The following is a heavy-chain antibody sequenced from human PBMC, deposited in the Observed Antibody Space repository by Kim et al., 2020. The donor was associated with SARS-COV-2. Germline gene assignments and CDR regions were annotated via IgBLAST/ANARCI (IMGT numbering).Heavy chain of an antibody. CDR3: ARDPDPLLWFGPVDV. J-gene: IGHJ6*02. D-gene: IGHD3-10*01. CDR2: IIPILGIA. V-gene: IGHV1-69*04. CDR1: GGTFSSYT. Sequence: SVKVSCKASGGTFSSYTISWVRQAPGQGLEWMGRIIPILGIANYAQKFQGRVTITADKSTSTAYMELSSLRSEDTAVYYCARDPDPLLWFGPVDVWGQGTTVTVSS.